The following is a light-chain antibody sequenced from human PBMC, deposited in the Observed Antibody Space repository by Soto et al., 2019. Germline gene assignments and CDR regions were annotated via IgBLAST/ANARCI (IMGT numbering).Light chain of an antibody. CDR2: GAS. J-gene: IGKJ1*01. V-gene: IGKV3-20*01. CDR3: QQYGSSPPT. CDR1: QSVSSSY. Sequence: EIVLTQSPGTLSLSPGERATLSCRASQSVSSSYLAWYQQKPGQAPRLLIYGASSRATGIPDRFSGSGSGTDFTLTISRLEPEDFAVYYWQQYGSSPPTFCQGTKVEI.